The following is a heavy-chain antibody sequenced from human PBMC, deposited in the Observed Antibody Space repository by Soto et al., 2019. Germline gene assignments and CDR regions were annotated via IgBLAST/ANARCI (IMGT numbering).Heavy chain of an antibody. V-gene: IGHV1-18*01. Sequence: QVQLVQSGAEVKKPGASVMVSCKGSGYSFITYGMSWVRQAPGQGLEWVGWISTYNGNTEYVESLQGRVTMTTDTTTSTAYMELRSLRSDDTAVYYCARGPTDYYDKSGDYCLDYWGQGTLVTVSP. D-gene: IGHD3-22*01. CDR2: ISTYNGNT. CDR3: ARGPTDYYDKSGDYCLDY. CDR1: GYSFITYG. J-gene: IGHJ4*02.